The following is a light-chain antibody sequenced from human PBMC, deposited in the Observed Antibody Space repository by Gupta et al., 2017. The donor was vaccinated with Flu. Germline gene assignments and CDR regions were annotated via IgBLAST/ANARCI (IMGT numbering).Light chain of an antibody. CDR2: GAS. J-gene: IGKJ4*01. V-gene: IGKV3-20*01. CDR3: QQYGSPPLT. CDR1: QSVRNNY. Sequence: EIVLTQSPGTLSLSAGERATLSCRASQSVRNNYLAWYQQKPGRAPRLLIYGASSRATAIPDRFSGSGSGTDFSLTISRVEPEDFAVYYCQQYGSPPLTFGGGTKVEI.